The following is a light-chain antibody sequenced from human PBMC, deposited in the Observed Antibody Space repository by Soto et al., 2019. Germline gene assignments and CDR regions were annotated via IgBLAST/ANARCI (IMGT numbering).Light chain of an antibody. J-gene: IGLJ1*01. CDR1: SSDVGGYNY. V-gene: IGLV2-14*01. Sequence: LTQPASVSGSPGQSITISCSGTSSDVGGYNYVSWYQQHPGKAPKLMIYDVSNRPSGVSNRFSGSKSGNTASLTISGLQAEDETDYYCSSYTSSNTYVFGTGTKVTVL. CDR3: SSYTSSNTYV. CDR2: DVS.